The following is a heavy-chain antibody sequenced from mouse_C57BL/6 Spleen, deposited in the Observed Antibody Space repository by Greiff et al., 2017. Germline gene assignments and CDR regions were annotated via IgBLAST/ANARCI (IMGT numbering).Heavy chain of an antibody. Sequence: QVQLQQSGAELVRPGASVTLSCKASGYTFTDYEMHWVKQTPVHGLEWIGAIDPETGGTAYNQKFKCKAILTADKSSSTAYMELRSRTSEDSAVYYCTRYCSCDYWGQGTTLTVSS. J-gene: IGHJ2*01. V-gene: IGHV1-15*01. CDR2: IDPETGGT. D-gene: IGHD2-12*01. CDR3: TRYCSCDY. CDR1: GYTFTDYE.